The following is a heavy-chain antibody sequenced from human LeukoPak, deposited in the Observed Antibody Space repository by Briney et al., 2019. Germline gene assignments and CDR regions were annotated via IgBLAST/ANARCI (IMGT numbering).Heavy chain of an antibody. CDR3: ARGRTCRGVTTNFWFDP. CDR2: INPNSGGT. J-gene: IGHJ5*02. V-gene: IGHV1-2*02. D-gene: IGHD4-11*01. CDR1: GYTFTGYY. Sequence: ASVKVSCKASGYTFTGYYMHWVRQAPGQGLEWMGWINPNSGGTNYAQKFQGRVTMTRDTSISTAYMELSRLRSDDTAVYYCARGRTCRGVTTNFWFDPWGQGTLVTVSS.